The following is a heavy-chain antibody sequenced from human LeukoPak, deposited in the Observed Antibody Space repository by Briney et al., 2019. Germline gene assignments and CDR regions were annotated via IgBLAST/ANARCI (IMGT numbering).Heavy chain of an antibody. V-gene: IGHV3-30*02. CDR3: APNYDSGFDP. CDR1: GFTFSSCG. Sequence: GGSLRLSCAASGFTFSSCGMHWVRQAPGKGLEWVAFIRYDGSNKYYADSVKGRFTISRDNSKNTLYLQMNSLRAEDTAVYYCAPNYDSGFDPWGQGTLVTVSS. D-gene: IGHD3-22*01. CDR2: IRYDGSNK. J-gene: IGHJ5*02.